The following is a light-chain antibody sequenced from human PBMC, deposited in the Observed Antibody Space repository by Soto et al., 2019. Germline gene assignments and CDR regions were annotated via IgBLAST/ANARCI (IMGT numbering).Light chain of an antibody. CDR1: QSVSASA. V-gene: IGKV3D-15*01. J-gene: IGKJ1*01. CDR2: GAS. Sequence: EIVLTQSPGTLSLSAGERATLSCRASQSVSASALLWYQQKPGQAPRLLIYGASNRATGIPDRFSGSGSGTEFTLTISSLQSEDFAVYYCQQYNNWPRTFGQGTKVDIK. CDR3: QQYNNWPRT.